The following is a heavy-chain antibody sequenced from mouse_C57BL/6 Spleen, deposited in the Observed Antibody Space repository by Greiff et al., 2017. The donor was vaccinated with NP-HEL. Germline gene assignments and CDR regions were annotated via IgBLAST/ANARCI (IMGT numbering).Heavy chain of an antibody. CDR2: IDPSDSYT. D-gene: IGHD1-1*01. V-gene: IGHV1-69*01. Sequence: QVQLQQSGAELVMPGASVKLSCKASGYTFTSYWMHWVKQRPGQGLEWIGEIDPSDSYTNYNQKFKGKSTLTVDKSSSTAYMQLSSLTSEDSAVYYWARGGLRSSMNYWGQGTSVTVSS. J-gene: IGHJ4*01. CDR1: GYTFTSYW. CDR3: ARGGLRSSMNY.